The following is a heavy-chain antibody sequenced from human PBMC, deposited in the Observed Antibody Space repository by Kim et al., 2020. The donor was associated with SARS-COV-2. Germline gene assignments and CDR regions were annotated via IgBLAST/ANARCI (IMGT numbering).Heavy chain of an antibody. Sequence: GESLKISCKGSGYNFSTYWIIWVRQMPGKGLEWMGRIDPNESSTKYDPSFQGHVSISIDKSTSTAYLQWGSLEASDTAIYFCARRASRCYYAMYVWGQG. CDR3: ARRASRCYYAMYV. V-gene: IGHV5-10-1*01. CDR2: IDPNESST. CDR1: GYNFSTYW. J-gene: IGHJ6*02.